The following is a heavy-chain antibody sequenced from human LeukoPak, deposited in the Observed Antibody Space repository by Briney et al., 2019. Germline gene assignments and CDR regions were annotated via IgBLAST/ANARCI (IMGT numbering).Heavy chain of an antibody. J-gene: IGHJ4*02. D-gene: IGHD6-6*01. CDR3: AARIGGGTSYYFDY. CDR2: NHTTGST. V-gene: IGHV4-4*07. Sequence: SEPLSLTCTLSGGSMSRYYWIWIRQPTGKALEWIGRNHTTGSTNYNPSLNSRVTMSLDTSKNQFSLKLTSVTAAETAVYFCAARIGGGTSYYFDYWGQGSLVTVSS. CDR1: GGSMSRYY.